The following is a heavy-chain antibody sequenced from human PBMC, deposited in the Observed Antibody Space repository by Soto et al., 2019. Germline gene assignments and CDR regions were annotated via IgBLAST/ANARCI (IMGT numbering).Heavy chain of an antibody. D-gene: IGHD6-6*01. Sequence: EVQLAESGGGLAQPGGSLRLSGAASGFTLSGYAMDWVRQAPGKGLEYVSGISSNGVGTYYANSVQGRFTISRDHSKNTVYLPVGSLRPEDMAVYYCARRARPDFYYMDVWGKGTTVPFS. CDR2: ISSNGVGT. V-gene: IGHV3-64*01. CDR1: GFTLSGYA. J-gene: IGHJ6*03. CDR3: ARRARPDFYYMDV.